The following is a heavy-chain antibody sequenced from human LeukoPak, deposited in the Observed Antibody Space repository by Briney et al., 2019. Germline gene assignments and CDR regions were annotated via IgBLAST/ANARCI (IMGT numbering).Heavy chain of an antibody. CDR3: ARGGGIAAAGTYRRFDY. V-gene: IGHV4-34*01. D-gene: IGHD6-13*01. CDR1: GGSFSGYY. Sequence: SETLSLTCAVYGGSFSGYYWSWIGQPPGKGLKGSGGINHSGSTNYNPSLKSRVTISVDTSKNQFSLKLSSVTAADTAVYYCARGGGIAAAGTYRRFDYWGQGTLVTVSS. CDR2: INHSGST. J-gene: IGHJ4*02.